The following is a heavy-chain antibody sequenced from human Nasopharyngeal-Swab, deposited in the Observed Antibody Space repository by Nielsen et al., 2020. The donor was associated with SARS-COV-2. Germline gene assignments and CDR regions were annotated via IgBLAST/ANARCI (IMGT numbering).Heavy chain of an antibody. J-gene: IGHJ6*03. CDR2: IIPIFGTA. Sequence: SVKVSCKASGGTFSSNAISWVRQAPGQGLEWMGGIIPIFGTANYAQKFQGRVTITADESTSTAYMELSSLRSEDTAVYYCAREPDTAMVNRYYYYYMDVWGKGTTVTVSS. V-gene: IGHV1-69*13. D-gene: IGHD5-18*01. CDR1: GGTFSSNA. CDR3: AREPDTAMVNRYYYYYMDV.